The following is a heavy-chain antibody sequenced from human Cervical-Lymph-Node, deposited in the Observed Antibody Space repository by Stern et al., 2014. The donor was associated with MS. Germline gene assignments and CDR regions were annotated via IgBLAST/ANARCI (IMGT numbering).Heavy chain of an antibody. Sequence: QLQLQESGPGLVKPSQTLSLTCTVSGGPISSGTYYWSWIRQPAGKGLEWIGRIYTSGSTDYTSSLKGRLTISVDMSKTQLSWRRPHVTAADTAVYYCARGRNGFGYDSWGQGTLATVSP. J-gene: IGHJ4*02. CDR1: GGPISSGTYY. CDR3: ARGRNGFGYDS. D-gene: IGHD2-15*01. CDR2: IYTSGST. V-gene: IGHV4-61*02.